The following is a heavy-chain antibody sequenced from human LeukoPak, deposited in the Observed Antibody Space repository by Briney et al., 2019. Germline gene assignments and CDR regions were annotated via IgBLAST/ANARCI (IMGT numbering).Heavy chain of an antibody. CDR3: AKGLGTSPPFDY. CDR1: GFTFSSYA. CDR2: KSYDGSNK. D-gene: IGHD2-2*01. V-gene: IGHV3-30-3*01. Sequence: QPGRSLRLSCAASGFTFSSYAMHWVRQAPGKGLEWVAVKSYDGSNKYYADSVKGRLTISRDNSKNTLYLQMSSLRAEDTAVYYCAKGLGTSPPFDYWGQGTLVTVSS. J-gene: IGHJ4*02.